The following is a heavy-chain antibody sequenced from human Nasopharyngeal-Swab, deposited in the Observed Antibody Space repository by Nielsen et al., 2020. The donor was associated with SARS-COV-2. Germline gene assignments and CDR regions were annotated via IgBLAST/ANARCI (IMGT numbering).Heavy chain of an antibody. J-gene: IGHJ6*02. Sequence: WVRQAPGQGLEWMGGIIPISGTANYAQKFQGRVTITAAESTSTAYMELSSLRSEDTAVYYCAIVEMATTPFVYYYYDMDVWGQGTTVTVSS. CDR3: AIVEMATTPFVYYYYDMDV. V-gene: IGHV1-69*01. D-gene: IGHD5-24*01. CDR2: IIPISGTA.